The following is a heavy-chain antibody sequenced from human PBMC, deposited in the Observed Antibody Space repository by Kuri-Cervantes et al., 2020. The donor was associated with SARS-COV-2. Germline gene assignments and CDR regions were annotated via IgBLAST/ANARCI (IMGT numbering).Heavy chain of an antibody. Sequence: GSLRLSCTVSSGSISSDYWSWIRQPPGKGLEWIGFINYSGSSNYNPSLKSRVSISVDTSKNQFSLRLSSVTAADTAVYYCARLGSGWPGIDFWGQGTLVTVSS. J-gene: IGHJ4*02. CDR3: ARLGSGWPGIDF. D-gene: IGHD6-19*01. V-gene: IGHV4-59*12. CDR2: INYSGSS. CDR1: SGSISSDY.